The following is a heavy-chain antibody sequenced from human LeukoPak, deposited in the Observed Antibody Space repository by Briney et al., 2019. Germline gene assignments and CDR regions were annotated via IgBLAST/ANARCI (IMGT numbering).Heavy chain of an antibody. CDR2: VSRNGDST. CDR1: GFTFSTSS. J-gene: IGHJ4*02. V-gene: IGHV3-23*01. CDR3: AKDLIAVGDGYYFDY. Sequence: GGSLRLSCAASGFTFSTSSMNWVRQAPGKGLEWVSAVSRNGDSTYYADSVKGRFTISRDNSKNTLYLQMNSLRAEDTALYYCAKDLIAVGDGYYFDYWGQGTLVTVSS. D-gene: IGHD6-19*01.